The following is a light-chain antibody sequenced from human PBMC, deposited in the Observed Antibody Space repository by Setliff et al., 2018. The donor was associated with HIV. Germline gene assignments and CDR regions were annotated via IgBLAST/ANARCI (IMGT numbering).Light chain of an antibody. V-gene: IGLV2-14*01. Sequence: QSALTQPASVSGSPGQSITISCTGSSSDIGTYNFVSWYQQYTNKAPKVVIYEVSVRPSGISNRFSGSKSGNTASLTISRLQPEDDADYYCTSYTTSSAPLVFGSGTKVTVL. CDR1: SSDIGTYNF. CDR2: EVS. J-gene: IGLJ1*01. CDR3: TSYTTSSAPLV.